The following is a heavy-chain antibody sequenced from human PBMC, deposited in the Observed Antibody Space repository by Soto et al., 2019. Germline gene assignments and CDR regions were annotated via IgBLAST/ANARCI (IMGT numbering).Heavy chain of an antibody. J-gene: IGHJ5*02. V-gene: IGHV3-15*07. CDR1: GFTFNTAW. CDR2: IKSKNNGGTI. D-gene: IGHD3-9*01. CDR3: ARSPDFDWFLNWFDP. Sequence: GGSLRLSCAASGFTFNTAWMNWVRQTPGKGLKWVGRIKSKNNGGTIYYADSVKGRFTISRDNAKNSLYLQMNSLRAEDTVVYYCARSPDFDWFLNWFDPWGQGTLVTVSS.